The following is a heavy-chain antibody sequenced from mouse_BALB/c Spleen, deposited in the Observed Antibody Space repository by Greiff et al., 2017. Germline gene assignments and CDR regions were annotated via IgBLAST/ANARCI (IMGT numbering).Heavy chain of an antibody. D-gene: IGHD2-3*01. Sequence: VQLQQSGPGLVAPSQSLSITCTVSGFSLTSYGVHWVRQPPGKGLEWLGVIWAGGSTNYNSALMSRLSISKDNSKSQVFLKMNSLQTDDTAMYYCARDDGYYVWAYWGQGTLVTVSA. J-gene: IGHJ3*01. CDR1: GFSLTSYG. CDR3: ARDDGYYVWAY. V-gene: IGHV2-9*02. CDR2: IWAGGST.